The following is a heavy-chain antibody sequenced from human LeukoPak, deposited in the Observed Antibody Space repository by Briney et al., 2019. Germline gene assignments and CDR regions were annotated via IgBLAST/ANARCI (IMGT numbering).Heavy chain of an antibody. V-gene: IGHV3-7*01. Sequence: GSLRLSCAASGFTLSSYAMTWVRQVPGKGLEWVANIKQDGSEKYYVDSVKGRFTISRDNAKNSLYLQMNSLRAEDTAVYYCARALYTAMVNNWGQGTLVTVSS. CDR1: GFTLSSYA. D-gene: IGHD5-18*01. J-gene: IGHJ4*02. CDR2: IKQDGSEK. CDR3: ARALYTAMVNN.